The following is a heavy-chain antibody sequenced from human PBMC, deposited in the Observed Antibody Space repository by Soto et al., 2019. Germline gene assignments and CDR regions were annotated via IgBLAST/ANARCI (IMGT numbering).Heavy chain of an antibody. V-gene: IGHV2-26*01. J-gene: IGHJ5*02. CDR3: ARILGSSWYGNWFDP. D-gene: IGHD6-13*01. Sequence: QVTLKESGPVLVKPTETLTLTCTVSGFSLSNARMGVSWIRQPPGKALEWLAHIFSNDEKSYSTSLKSRLTTSKDTSKSQVVLTMTNMDPVDTATYYCARILGSSWYGNWFDPWGQGTLVTVSS. CDR2: IFSNDEK. CDR1: GFSLSNARMG.